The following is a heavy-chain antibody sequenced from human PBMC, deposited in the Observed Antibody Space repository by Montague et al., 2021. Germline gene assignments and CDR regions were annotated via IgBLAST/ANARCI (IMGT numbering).Heavy chain of an antibody. D-gene: IGHD3-10*01. J-gene: IGHJ4*02. CDR3: AREGVGDLLFSFDS. V-gene: IGHV6-1*01. CDR2: TNYRSTWYT. CDR1: GDSVSNNNAA. Sequence: CAISGDSVSNNNAAWNWIRESPSRGLEWLGGTNYRSTWYTDYAVSVKGRIATNPDTSKNQFSLQLNSVTPEDTAVYYCAREGVGDLLFSFDSWGQGTLVTVSS.